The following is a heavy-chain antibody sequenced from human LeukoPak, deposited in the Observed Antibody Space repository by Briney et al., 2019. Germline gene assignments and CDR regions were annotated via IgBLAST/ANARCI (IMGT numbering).Heavy chain of an antibody. CDR2: ISGSGGTI. CDR3: AKVQEMATILPPFHY. D-gene: IGHD5-24*01. J-gene: IGHJ4*02. V-gene: IGHV3-23*01. Sequence: PGGSLRLSCAASGFTFSNYAMSWVRQAPGKGLQWVSAISGSGGTIYYADSVRGRFTIPRDNSKNTLYLQMNSLRAEDTAVYYCAKVQEMATILPPFHYWGQGTLVTVSS. CDR1: GFTFSNYA.